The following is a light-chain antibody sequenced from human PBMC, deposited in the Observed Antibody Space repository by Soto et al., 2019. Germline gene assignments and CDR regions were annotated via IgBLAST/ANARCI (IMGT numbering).Light chain of an antibody. V-gene: IGKV1-39*01. Sequence: DIHMTQSRSSLSASIGDRVTITCRASQNIRRYLNWYHQKPGKAPQLLIYVASVLHSGVPSRFSGSGSGTDFSLTITNLQSEDFGTYYCQHSDSALIIFGQGTRLEIK. CDR2: VAS. CDR3: QHSDSALII. CDR1: QNIRRY. J-gene: IGKJ5*01.